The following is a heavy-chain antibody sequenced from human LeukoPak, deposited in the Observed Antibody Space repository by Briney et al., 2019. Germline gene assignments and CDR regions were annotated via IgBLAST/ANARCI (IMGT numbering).Heavy chain of an antibody. D-gene: IGHD3-22*01. Sequence: GESLKISCKGFGYNFINYWIGWVRQTPGKGLEWMGLIHPGDSETRYSPSFQGQVTISADKSISTAYLQWRTLKASDSAIYYCVRPSRGGYYFPFDSWGQGTLVTVSS. CDR1: GYNFINYW. CDR2: IHPGDSET. J-gene: IGHJ5*01. V-gene: IGHV5-51*01. CDR3: VRPSRGGYYFPFDS.